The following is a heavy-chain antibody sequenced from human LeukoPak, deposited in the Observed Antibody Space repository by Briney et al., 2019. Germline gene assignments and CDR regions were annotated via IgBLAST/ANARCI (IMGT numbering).Heavy chain of an antibody. CDR2: ISGSGGST. Sequence: GGSLRLSCAASGFTVSSNYMSWVRQAPGKGLEWVSAISGSGGSTYYADSVKGRFTISRDNSKNTLYLQMNSLRAEDTAVYYCATGSLRLYYFDYWGQGTLVTVSS. J-gene: IGHJ4*02. D-gene: IGHD3-10*01. CDR1: GFTVSSNY. V-gene: IGHV3-23*01. CDR3: ATGSLRLYYFDY.